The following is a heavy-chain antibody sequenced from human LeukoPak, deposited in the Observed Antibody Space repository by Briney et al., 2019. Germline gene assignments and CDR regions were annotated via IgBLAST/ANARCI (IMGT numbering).Heavy chain of an antibody. CDR3: AKSLSWILGSAPLDY. CDR1: GFTFDDYA. D-gene: IGHD2-2*03. Sequence: GRSLRLSCAASGFTFDDYAMHWVRQAPGKGLEWVSGISWNSGSIGYADSVKGRFTISRDNAKNSLYLQMNSLRAEDMALYYCAKSLSWILGSAPLDYWGQGTLVTVSS. CDR2: ISWNSGSI. V-gene: IGHV3-9*03. J-gene: IGHJ4*02.